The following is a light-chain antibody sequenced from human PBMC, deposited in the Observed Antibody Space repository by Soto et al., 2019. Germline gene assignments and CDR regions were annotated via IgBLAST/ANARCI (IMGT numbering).Light chain of an antibody. J-gene: IGKJ1*01. CDR1: QSISTY. CDR2: KAS. CDR3: QQYNSYSYT. V-gene: IGKV1-5*03. Sequence: DIQMTQSPSTLSASVGDRVTITCRASQSISTYLAWDQQKPGKAPKVVVYKASSLERGIPSRFSGSGSGTDFTLTISSLQPDDFETYYCQQYNSYSYTFGQGTNVEIK.